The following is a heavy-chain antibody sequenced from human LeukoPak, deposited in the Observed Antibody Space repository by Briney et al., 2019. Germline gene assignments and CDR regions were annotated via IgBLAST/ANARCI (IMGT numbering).Heavy chain of an antibody. V-gene: IGHV4-61*02. Sequence: SETLSLTCTVSGGSISSGSYYWSWIRQPAGKGLEWIGRIYTSGSTNYNPSLKSRVTISVDTSKNQFSLKLSSVTAADTAVYYCAREDGYNSAFDIWGQGTMVTVSS. CDR2: IYTSGST. J-gene: IGHJ3*02. CDR1: GGSISSGSYY. CDR3: AREDGYNSAFDI. D-gene: IGHD5-24*01.